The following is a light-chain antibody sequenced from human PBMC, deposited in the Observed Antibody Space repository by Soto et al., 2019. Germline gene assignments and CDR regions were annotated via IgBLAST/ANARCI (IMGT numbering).Light chain of an antibody. CDR2: DAS. J-gene: IGKJ2*01. CDR1: QSVRRN. Sequence: ETVMTQSPATLSVSPGERATLSCRASQSVRRNLAWYQQKPGQAPRLLIYDASTRATGIPARFSGSASGTEFTLTISSLQSEDFAIYYCQQYNGWPPYTFGQGTKLEIK. CDR3: QQYNGWPPYT. V-gene: IGKV3-15*01.